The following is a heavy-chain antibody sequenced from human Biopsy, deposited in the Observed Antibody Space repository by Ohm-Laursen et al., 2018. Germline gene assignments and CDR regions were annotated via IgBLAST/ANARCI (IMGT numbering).Heavy chain of an antibody. V-gene: IGHV4-59*01. J-gene: IGHJ2*01. Sequence: SQTLSLTCTVSGDSISCYYWSWIRQPPGKGLQWIGYVYYTGSTDYNPSLQSRVTISVDTSKNPFSLRLRSVTPADTAIYYCARDRGYYSDRTVPGYFDLWGRGTLVTVSS. CDR3: ARDRGYYSDRTVPGYFDL. D-gene: IGHD3-22*01. CDR2: VYYTGST. CDR1: GDSISCYY.